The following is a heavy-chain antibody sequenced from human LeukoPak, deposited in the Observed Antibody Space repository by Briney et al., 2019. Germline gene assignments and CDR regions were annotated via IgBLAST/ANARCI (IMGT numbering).Heavy chain of an antibody. Sequence: WETLSLTCTVSGGSISSYYWSWIRQPPGKGLEWIGYIYYSGSTNYNPSLKSRVTISVDTSKNQFSLNLSSVTAADTAVYYCARYSSGWRSFDIWGQGTMVTVSS. CDR2: IYYSGST. CDR1: GGSISSYY. J-gene: IGHJ3*02. CDR3: ARYSSGWRSFDI. V-gene: IGHV4-59*01. D-gene: IGHD6-19*01.